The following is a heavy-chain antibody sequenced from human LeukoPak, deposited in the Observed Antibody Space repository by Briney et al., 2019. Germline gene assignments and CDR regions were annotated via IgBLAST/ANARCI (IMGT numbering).Heavy chain of an antibody. D-gene: IGHD4-17*01. CDR3: ARDSTPYGHSGY. Sequence: PSETLSLTCTGSGGSISNYYWSWIRQPPGKGLEWIGYIYYSGTTNFNPFLKSRVMISVDTSKNQFSLRLTSVTAADTAVYYCARDSTPYGHSGYWGQGTLVTVSP. V-gene: IGHV4-59*01. J-gene: IGHJ4*02. CDR2: IYYSGTT. CDR1: GGSISNYY.